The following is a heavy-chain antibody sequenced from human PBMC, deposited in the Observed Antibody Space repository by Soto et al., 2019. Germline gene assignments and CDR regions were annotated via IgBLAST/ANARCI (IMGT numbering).Heavy chain of an antibody. CDR1: GFTFSSYA. V-gene: IGHV3-30-3*01. D-gene: IGHD6-13*01. J-gene: IGHJ4*02. CDR3: ARAPYSSSWYLLGY. Sequence: GGSLRLSCAASGFTFSSYAMPWVRQAPGKGLEWVAVISYDGSNKYYADSVKGRFTISRDNSKNTLYLQMNSLRAEDTAVYYCARAPYSSSWYLLGYWGQGTLVTVSS. CDR2: ISYDGSNK.